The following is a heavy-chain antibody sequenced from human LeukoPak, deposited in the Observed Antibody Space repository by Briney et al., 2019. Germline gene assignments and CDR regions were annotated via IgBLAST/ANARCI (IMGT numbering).Heavy chain of an antibody. CDR2: IYPGDSDT. Sequence: GESLKIACKGSGYSFTSYWIGWVRQMPGKGLEWMGIIYPGDSDTRYSPSFQGQVNISADKSISTAYLQWSSLKASDTAMYYCARDRPHDAFDIWGQGTMVTVSS. CDR3: ARDRPHDAFDI. CDR1: GYSFTSYW. V-gene: IGHV5-51*01. J-gene: IGHJ3*02.